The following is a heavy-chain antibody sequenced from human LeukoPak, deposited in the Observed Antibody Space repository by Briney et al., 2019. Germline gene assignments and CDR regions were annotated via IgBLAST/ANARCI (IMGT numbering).Heavy chain of an antibody. V-gene: IGHV4-59*01. Sequence: SETLSLTCTVSGGSISSYYWSWIRQPPGKGLEWIGYIYYSGSTNYNPSLKSRVTISVDTSKNQFSLKLSSVTAADAAVYYCARDRGYSYGPFGYWGQGTLVTVSS. CDR2: IYYSGST. D-gene: IGHD5-18*01. CDR1: GGSISSYY. CDR3: ARDRGYSYGPFGY. J-gene: IGHJ4*02.